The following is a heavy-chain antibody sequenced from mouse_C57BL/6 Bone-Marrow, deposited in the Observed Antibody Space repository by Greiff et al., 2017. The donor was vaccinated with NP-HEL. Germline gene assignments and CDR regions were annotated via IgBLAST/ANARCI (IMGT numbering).Heavy chain of an antibody. CDR3: ARTGTKYFDV. D-gene: IGHD4-1*01. Sequence: EVHLVESGGGLVKPGGSLKLSCAASGFTFSSYTMSWVRQTPEKRLEWVATISGGGGNTYYPDSVKGRFTISRDNAKNTLYLQMSSLRSEDTALYYCARTGTKYFDVWGTGTTVTVSS. V-gene: IGHV5-9*01. CDR1: GFTFSSYT. J-gene: IGHJ1*03. CDR2: ISGGGGNT.